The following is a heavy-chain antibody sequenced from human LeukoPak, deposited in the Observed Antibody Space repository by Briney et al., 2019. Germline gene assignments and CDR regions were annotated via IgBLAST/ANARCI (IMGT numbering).Heavy chain of an antibody. CDR1: GYTFTGYY. Sequence: GASVKVSCKASGYTFTGYYMHWVRQAPGQGLEWMGWINPNSGGTIYAQKFQGRVTMTEDTSTDTAYMELSSLRSEDTAVYYCATASNAFDIWGQGTMVTVSS. CDR2: INPNSGGT. CDR3: ATASNAFDI. V-gene: IGHV1-2*02. J-gene: IGHJ3*02.